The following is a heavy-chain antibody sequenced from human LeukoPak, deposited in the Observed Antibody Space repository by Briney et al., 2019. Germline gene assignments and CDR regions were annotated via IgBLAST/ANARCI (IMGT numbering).Heavy chain of an antibody. V-gene: IGHV3-64*01. J-gene: IGHJ3*02. CDR3: AAETVGATRSFDI. D-gene: IGHD1-26*01. CDR1: GFTFSSYA. CDR2: ISSNGGYT. Sequence: GGSLRLSCAASGFTFSSYAMHWVRQAPGKGLEYVSAISSNGGYTYYANSVKGRFTISRDNSKNMLYLQMGSLRGEDMAVYYCAAETVGATRSFDIWGQGTMVTVSS.